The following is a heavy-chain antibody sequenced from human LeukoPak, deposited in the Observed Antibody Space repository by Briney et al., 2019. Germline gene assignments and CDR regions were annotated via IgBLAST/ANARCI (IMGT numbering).Heavy chain of an antibody. Sequence: PGGSLRLSCAASGFTFSSYGMHWVRQAPGKGLEWVAVISYDGSNKYYADSVKGRFTISRDNSKNTLYLQMNSLRAEDTAVYYCAKEGRELLPHFDYWGQGTLVTVSS. D-gene: IGHD1-26*01. CDR2: ISYDGSNK. J-gene: IGHJ4*02. CDR3: AKEGRELLPHFDY. V-gene: IGHV3-30*18. CDR1: GFTFSSYG.